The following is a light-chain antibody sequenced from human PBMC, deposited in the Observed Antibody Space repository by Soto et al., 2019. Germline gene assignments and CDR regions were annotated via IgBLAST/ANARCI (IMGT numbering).Light chain of an antibody. CDR2: GAS. Sequence: EIVLTQSPGTLSLSPGERATLSCRASQSVSSNFLAWYQHKPGQAPRLLIYGASSWATGIPDRCSGSGSGTDFTLTISRLEPEDFEIYYCQQYGNSPHTFGQGTKLEIK. J-gene: IGKJ2*01. CDR3: QQYGNSPHT. CDR1: QSVSSNF. V-gene: IGKV3-20*01.